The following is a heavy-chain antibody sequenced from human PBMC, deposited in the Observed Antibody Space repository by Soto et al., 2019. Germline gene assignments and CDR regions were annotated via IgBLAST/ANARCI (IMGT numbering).Heavy chain of an antibody. CDR2: IYYSGST. CDR3: AIQGGWFGELLYPSNWFDH. J-gene: IGHJ5*02. Sequence: TLSLTCAVSGCSISSGGYYWSWIRQHPGKGLEWIGYIYYSGSTYYNPSLKSRVTISVDTSKNQFSLKLSSVTAADTAVYYCAIQGGWFGELLYPSNWFDHWGQGTLVTVSS. V-gene: IGHV4-31*11. CDR1: GCSISSGGYY. D-gene: IGHD3-10*01.